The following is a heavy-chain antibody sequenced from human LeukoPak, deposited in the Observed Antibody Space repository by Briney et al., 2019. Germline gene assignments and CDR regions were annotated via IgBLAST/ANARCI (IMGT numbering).Heavy chain of an antibody. CDR3: AKEGSLASNGGYFAY. CDR2: ISGSAGST. V-gene: IGHV3-23*01. J-gene: IGHJ4*02. Sequence: GGSLRLSCAASGFTFSSCAMNWVRQAPGKGLEWVSTISGSAGSTYYADSVKGRFTISRDNSKNTLYLQMSSLRAEDTAVYYCAKEGSLASNGGYFAYWGQGTLVTVSS. CDR1: GFTFSSCA. D-gene: IGHD1-1*01.